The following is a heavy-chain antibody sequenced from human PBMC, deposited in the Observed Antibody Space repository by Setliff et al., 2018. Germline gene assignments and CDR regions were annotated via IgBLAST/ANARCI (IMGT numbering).Heavy chain of an antibody. CDR1: GGSISSSRYY. V-gene: IGHV4-39*07. D-gene: IGHD3-3*01. CDR3: ARSPITIFGVVLHPLDY. CDR2: INHSGST. Sequence: PSETLSLTCTVSGGSISSSRYYWGWIRQPPGKGLEWLGEINHSGSTNYNPSLKSRVTISVDTSKNQFSLKLSSVTAADTAVYYCARSPITIFGVVLHPLDYWGQGTLVTVSS. J-gene: IGHJ4*02.